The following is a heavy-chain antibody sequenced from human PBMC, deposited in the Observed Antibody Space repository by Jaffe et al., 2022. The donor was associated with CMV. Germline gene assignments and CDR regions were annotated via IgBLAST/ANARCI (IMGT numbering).Heavy chain of an antibody. D-gene: IGHD3-3*01. CDR2: ISGSGGRT. CDR3: AQDMGASLEYYYYGMDV. Sequence: EVQLLESGGGLVQPGGSLRLSCAVPKFTFRSYAMSWVRQAPGKGLEWVSGISGSGGRTYYVDSVKGRFTISRDNSKNTLYLQMNSLRAGDTAVYYCAQDMGASLEYYYYGMDVWGQGTTVTVSS. CDR1: KFTFRSYA. J-gene: IGHJ6*02. V-gene: IGHV3-23*01.